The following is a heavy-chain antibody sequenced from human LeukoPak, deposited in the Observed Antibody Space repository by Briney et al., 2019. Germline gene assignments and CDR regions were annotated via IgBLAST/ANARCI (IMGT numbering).Heavy chain of an antibody. D-gene: IGHD3-22*01. J-gene: IGHJ4*02. V-gene: IGHV4-59*01. CDR1: GASISSYY. CDR3: ARENPSGYYNRPIDY. Sequence: SETLSLTCTVSGASISSYYWSWIRQPPGKGLEWIGDIYYSGSIKYNPSLKSRVTMSVDTSKNQFSLKLSSVTAADTAIYHCARENPSGYYNRPIDYWGQGTLVTVSS. CDR2: IYYSGSI.